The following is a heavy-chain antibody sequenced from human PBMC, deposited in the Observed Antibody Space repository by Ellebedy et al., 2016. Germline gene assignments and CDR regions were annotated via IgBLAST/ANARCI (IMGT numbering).Heavy chain of an antibody. Sequence: GESLKISCAASGFTFSSYSMNWVRQAPGKGLEWVSYTSSSSSTIYYADSVKGRFTISRDNAKNILYLQMNSLRAEDTAVYYCARVSYYYDSSGYYMGHGIVYWGQGTLVTVSS. V-gene: IGHV3-48*01. CDR2: TSSSSSTI. J-gene: IGHJ4*02. CDR1: GFTFSSYS. D-gene: IGHD3-22*01. CDR3: ARVSYYYDSSGYYMGHGIVY.